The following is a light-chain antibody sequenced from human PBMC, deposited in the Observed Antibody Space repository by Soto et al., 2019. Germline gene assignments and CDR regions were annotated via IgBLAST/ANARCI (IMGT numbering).Light chain of an antibody. Sequence: EIALTQSPGTLSSSLGERATLSCRASQSVSSSYLAWYQQKRGQAPMLLIYGATSRATGIPDRFSGSGSGTDFTLTISRLEPEDFAVYYCQQYSSFPYTVGQGTKLEIK. CDR2: GAT. CDR3: QQYSSFPYT. J-gene: IGKJ2*01. CDR1: QSVSSSY. V-gene: IGKV3-20*01.